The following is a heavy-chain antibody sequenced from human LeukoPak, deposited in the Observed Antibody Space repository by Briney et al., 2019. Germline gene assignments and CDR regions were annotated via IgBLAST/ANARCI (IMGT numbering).Heavy chain of an antibody. D-gene: IGHD1-14*01. CDR3: VRGDRYFFDF. J-gene: IGHJ4*02. CDR2: IGNTGRTI. CDR1: GFTFSSYS. Sequence: GGSLRLSCADSGFTFSSYSMNWVRQAPGKGLEWVSYIGNTGRTIYYADSVQGRFTISRDNAKNSLYLQMNSLRAEDTAIYYCVRGDRYFFDFWGQGTLVTVSS. V-gene: IGHV3-48*04.